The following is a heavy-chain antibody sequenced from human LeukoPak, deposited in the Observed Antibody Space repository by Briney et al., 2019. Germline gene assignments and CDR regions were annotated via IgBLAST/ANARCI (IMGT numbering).Heavy chain of an antibody. J-gene: IGHJ5*02. D-gene: IGHD6-19*01. CDR1: GYTFTNYY. CDR3: ARDAGSSGGFDP. CDR2: INPSGGST. Sequence: ASVKVSCKASGYTFTNYYMHWVRQAPGQGFEWMGIINPSGGSTSYAQKFQGRVTMTRDTSTSTVYMELSSLRSEDTAVYYCARDAGSSGGFDPWGQGTLVTVSS. V-gene: IGHV1-46*01.